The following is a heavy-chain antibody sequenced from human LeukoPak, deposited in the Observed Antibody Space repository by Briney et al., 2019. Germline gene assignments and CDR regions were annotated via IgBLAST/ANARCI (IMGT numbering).Heavy chain of an antibody. CDR2: INPNSGGT. V-gene: IGHV1-2*02. CDR1: GYTFTGYY. D-gene: IGHD6-6*01. CDR3: ARGSSSSPLHFDY. J-gene: IGHJ4*02. Sequence: GASVKVSCKASGYTFTGYYMHWVRQAPGQGLEWMGWINPNSGGTNYAQKFQGRVTMTRDTSISTAYMELSRLRSDDTAVYYCARGSSSSPLHFDYWGQGTLVTVSS.